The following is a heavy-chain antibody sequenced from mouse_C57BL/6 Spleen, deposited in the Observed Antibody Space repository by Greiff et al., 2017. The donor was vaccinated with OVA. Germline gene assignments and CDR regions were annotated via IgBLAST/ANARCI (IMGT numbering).Heavy chain of an antibody. CDR2: IYPGDGDT. J-gene: IGHJ4*01. D-gene: IGHD4-1*01. CDR1: GYAFSSSW. V-gene: IGHV1-82*01. CDR3: ANWDAMDY. Sequence: VQLQQSGPELVKPGASVKISCKASGYAFSSSWMNWVQQRPGKGLEWIGRIYPGDGDTNYNGKFKGKATLTADKSSSTAYMQLSSLTSEDSAVYFCANWDAMDYWGQGTSVTVSS.